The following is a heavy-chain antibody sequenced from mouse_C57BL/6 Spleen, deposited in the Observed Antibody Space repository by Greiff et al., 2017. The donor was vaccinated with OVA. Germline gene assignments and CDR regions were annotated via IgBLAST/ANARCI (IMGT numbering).Heavy chain of an antibody. CDR3: ARRGNWDY. V-gene: IGHV1-54*01. D-gene: IGHD4-1*01. CDR2: INPGSGGT. J-gene: IGHJ3*01. Sequence: VQLQQSGAELVRPGTSVKLSCKASGYAFTNYLIEWVKQRPGQGLEWIGVINPGSGGTNYNEKFKGKATLTADKSSSTAYMQLSSLTSEDSAVYFCARRGNWDYWGQGTLVTVSA. CDR1: GYAFTNYL.